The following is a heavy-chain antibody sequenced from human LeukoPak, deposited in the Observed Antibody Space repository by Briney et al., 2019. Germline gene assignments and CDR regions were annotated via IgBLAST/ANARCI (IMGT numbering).Heavy chain of an antibody. CDR2: ISGSSRPI. D-gene: IGHD5-18*01. CDR3: ARDYSYGFLN. V-gene: IGHV3-48*01. J-gene: IGHJ4*02. Sequence: PGGPLRLSCEGSAFIFSGHWMNWVRQTPGRGLEWVSYISGSSRPIYYADSVKGRFTISRDNAKNSLYLQMNSLRAEDTAVYYCARDYSYGFLNWGQGTLVTVSS. CDR1: AFIFSGHW.